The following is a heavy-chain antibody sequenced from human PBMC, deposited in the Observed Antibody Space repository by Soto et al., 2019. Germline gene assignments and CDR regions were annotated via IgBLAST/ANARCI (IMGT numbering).Heavy chain of an antibody. J-gene: IGHJ1*01. V-gene: IGHV3-30*18. CDR1: GFTFSSYG. CDR3: AKGARQLGTEYFQH. Sequence: QVQLVESGGGVVQPGRSLRLSCAASGFTFSSYGMHWVRQAPGKGLEWVAVISYDGSNKYYADSVKGRFTISRDNSKNTLYLQMTSLSAEDTAVYYCAKGARQLGTEYFQHWGQGTLVTVSS. D-gene: IGHD6-13*01. CDR2: ISYDGSNK.